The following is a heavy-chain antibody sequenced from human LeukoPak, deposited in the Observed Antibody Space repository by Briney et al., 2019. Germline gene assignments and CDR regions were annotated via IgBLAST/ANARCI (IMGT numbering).Heavy chain of an antibody. J-gene: IGHJ3*02. CDR1: GGSISSGSYY. V-gene: IGHV4-61*01. CDR2: IYYSGST. CDR3: ARYGDYGLRDAFDI. D-gene: IGHD4-17*01. Sequence: ASETLSLTCTVSGGSISSGSYYWSWIRQPPGKGLEWIGYIYYSGSTNYNPSLKSRVTISVDTSKSQFSLKLSSVTAADTAVYYCARYGDYGLRDAFDIWGQGTMVTVSS.